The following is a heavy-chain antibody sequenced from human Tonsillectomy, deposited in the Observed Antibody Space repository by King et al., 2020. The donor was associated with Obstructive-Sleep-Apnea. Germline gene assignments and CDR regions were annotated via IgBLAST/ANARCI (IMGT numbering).Heavy chain of an antibody. D-gene: IGHD1-1*01. CDR1: GGSFSGYY. Sequence: VQLQQWGAGLLKPAETLSLTCDVNGGSFSGYYWSWIRQPPGKGLEWIGEINHSGSTNYNPTLKSRVTISVDTSKNQFSLKLSSMTAADTAVFYCARGGRNLYNVDPGLAYWGQGILVTVSS. V-gene: IGHV4-34*01. CDR3: ARGGRNLYNVDPGLAY. CDR2: INHSGST. J-gene: IGHJ4*02.